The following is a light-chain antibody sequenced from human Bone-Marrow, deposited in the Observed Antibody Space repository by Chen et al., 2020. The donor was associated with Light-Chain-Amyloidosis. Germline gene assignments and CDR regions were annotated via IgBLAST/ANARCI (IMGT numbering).Light chain of an antibody. CDR3: QQYFSLPIT. CDR2: WAS. CDR1: QSVYGSDNRNY. Sequence: DIVMTQSPVSLAVSLGDRATINCKSSQSVYGSDNRNYLAWYQQKPGQPLKVLFYWASTRESGVPDRFSCSGSGTDFTLTISSLQAEDVAVYYCQQYFSLPITFGQGTRLEIK. V-gene: IGKV4-1*01. J-gene: IGKJ5*01.